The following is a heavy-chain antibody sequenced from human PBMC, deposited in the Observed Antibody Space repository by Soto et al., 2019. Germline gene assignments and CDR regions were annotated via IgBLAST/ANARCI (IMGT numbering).Heavy chain of an antibody. J-gene: IGHJ4*02. CDR2: IYYSGST. D-gene: IGHD2-15*01. CDR1: GGSIGNYY. Sequence: PSETLSLTCTVSGGSIGNYYCSWIRQPPGKGLEWIGYIYYSGSTDYNPSLKSRVTISVDTSKNQFSLKLSSVTAADTAVYYCARAGAATLSDYWGQGTLVTSPQ. V-gene: IGHV4-59*01. CDR3: ARAGAATLSDY.